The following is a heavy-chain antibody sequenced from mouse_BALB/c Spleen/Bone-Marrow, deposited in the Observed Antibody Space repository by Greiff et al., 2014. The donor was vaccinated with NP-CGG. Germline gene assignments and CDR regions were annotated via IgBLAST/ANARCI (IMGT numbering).Heavy chain of an antibody. D-gene: IGHD1-1*01. V-gene: IGHV1-69*02. CDR2: IYPSDSYT. J-gene: IGHJ2*02. Sequence: VQLQQSGAELVRPGASVKLSCKASGYTFTSYWINWVKQRPGQGLEWIGNIYPSDSYTNYNQKFKDKATFTVDKSSSTAYMQLSTPTSEVSAVYYCTRAGPTVPFDYWGQGTSLTVSS. CDR3: TRAGPTVPFDY. CDR1: GYTFTSYW.